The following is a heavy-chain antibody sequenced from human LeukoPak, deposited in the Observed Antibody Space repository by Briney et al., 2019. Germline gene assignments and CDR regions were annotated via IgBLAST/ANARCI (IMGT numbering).Heavy chain of an antibody. Sequence: GGSLRLSCAASGFTFSSYAMSWVRQAPGKGLEWVSATIGSGGSTYYADSVKGRFTISRDNSKNTLYLQMNSLRAEDTAVYYCAKDLANSNWYFDYWGQGTLVTVSS. CDR2: TIGSGGST. D-gene: IGHD6-13*01. J-gene: IGHJ4*02. V-gene: IGHV3-23*01. CDR3: AKDLANSNWYFDY. CDR1: GFTFSSYA.